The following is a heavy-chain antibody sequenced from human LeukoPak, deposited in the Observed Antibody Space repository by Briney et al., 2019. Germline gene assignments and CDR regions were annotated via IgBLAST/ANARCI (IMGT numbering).Heavy chain of an antibody. V-gene: IGHV5-51*01. CDR3: ARHIPPPRCSSTSCQPGNWFDP. J-gene: IGHJ5*02. CDR2: TYPGDSDT. Sequence: GESLKISCKGSGYSFTSYWIGWVRQMPGKGLEWMGITYPGDSDTRYSPSFQGQVTISADKSISTAYLQWSSLKASDTAMYYCARHIPPPRCSSTSCQPGNWFDPWGQGTLVTVSS. CDR1: GYSFTSYW. D-gene: IGHD2-2*01.